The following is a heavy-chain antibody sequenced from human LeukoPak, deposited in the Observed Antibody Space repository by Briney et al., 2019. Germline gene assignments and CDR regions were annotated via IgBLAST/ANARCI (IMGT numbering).Heavy chain of an antibody. V-gene: IGHV3-21*06. D-gene: IGHD1-7*01. J-gene: IGHJ5*02. CDR1: GLTFSNSC. CDR3: AKSEITGTTRAPNWFDP. Sequence: GGSLRLSCAASGLTFSNSCMNWVRQTPGKGLEWVSAISGSNSYIYYADSVRGRFTISRDNSKNTLYLQMNSLRAEDTAVYFCAKSEITGTTRAPNWFDPRGQGTLVTVSS. CDR2: ISGSNSYI.